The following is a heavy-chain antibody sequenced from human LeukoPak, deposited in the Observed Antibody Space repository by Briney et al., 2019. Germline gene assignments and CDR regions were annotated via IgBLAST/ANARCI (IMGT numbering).Heavy chain of an antibody. CDR3: VRRGGSDGWGAFDI. Sequence: GGSLRLSCAASGFIFSNYAMSWVRQAPGKGLEWVSSIRQSGDITYYADSVKGRFTISRDNSKNTLSLQMNSLSREDTAIYYCVRRGGSDGWGAFDIWGQGTVVTVSS. CDR1: GFIFSNYA. J-gene: IGHJ3*02. CDR2: IRQSGDIT. V-gene: IGHV3-23*01. D-gene: IGHD5-24*01.